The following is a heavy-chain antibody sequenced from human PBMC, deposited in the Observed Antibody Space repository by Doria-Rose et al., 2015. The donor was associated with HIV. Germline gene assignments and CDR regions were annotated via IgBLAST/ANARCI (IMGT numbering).Heavy chain of an antibody. CDR2: IFNTGST. CDR1: GGSISHYY. CDR3: ARVLSGTYDY. Sequence: QVQLQESGPGLVKPSETLSLTCSVSGGSISHYYWSWIRQPPGKGLEYIGDIFNTGSTNYSPSLKSRVSISIDTSKNKFSRRLSSVTAADTAVYYCARVLSGTYDYWGQGTLVTVSS. J-gene: IGHJ4*02. V-gene: IGHV4-59*01. D-gene: IGHD1-26*01.